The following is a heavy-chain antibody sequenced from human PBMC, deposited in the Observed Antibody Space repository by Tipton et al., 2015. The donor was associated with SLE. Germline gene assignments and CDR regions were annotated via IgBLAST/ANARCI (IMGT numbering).Heavy chain of an antibody. CDR3: ARVRGRGYFQH. J-gene: IGHJ1*01. V-gene: IGHV4-59*01. Sequence: TLSLTCTVSGGSISSYYWSWIRQPPGKGLEWIGYIYYSGSTNYNPSLKSRVTISVATSKNQFSLKLSSVTAADTAVYYCARVRGRGYFQHWGQGTLVTVSS. CDR2: IYYSGST. D-gene: IGHD3-10*01. CDR1: GGSISSYY.